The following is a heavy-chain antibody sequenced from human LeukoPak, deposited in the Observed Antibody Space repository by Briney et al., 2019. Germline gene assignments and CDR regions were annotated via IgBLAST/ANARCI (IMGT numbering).Heavy chain of an antibody. CDR3: AREEGYTGTYSVDY. CDR1: GFTISNTF. J-gene: IGHJ4*02. Sequence: GGSLRLSCAASGFTISNTFMNWVRQAPGKGLEWVAVISYHGSNKYYADSVKGRFTISRDNSKNTVYLQMNSLRAEDTAVYYCAREEGYTGTYSVDYWGQGTLVTVSS. V-gene: IGHV3-30-3*01. CDR2: ISYHGSNK. D-gene: IGHD1-26*01.